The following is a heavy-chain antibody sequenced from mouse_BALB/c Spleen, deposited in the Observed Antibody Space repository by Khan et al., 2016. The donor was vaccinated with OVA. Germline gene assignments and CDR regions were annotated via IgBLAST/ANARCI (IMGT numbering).Heavy chain of an antibody. J-gene: IGHJ3*01. V-gene: IGHV5-6*01. CDR3: ASRRYSEAWFGY. Sequence: EVELVESGGDLVKPGGSLKLSCAASGFTLSNYDMSWVRQTPDKRLEWVATISSAGSYTYYPDSVKGRFTISRDNAKNTLYLQMSSLKSEDTATYYAASRRYSEAWFGYWSRGPLVTVYA. CDR1: GFTLSNYD. D-gene: IGHD3-3*01. CDR2: ISSAGSYT.